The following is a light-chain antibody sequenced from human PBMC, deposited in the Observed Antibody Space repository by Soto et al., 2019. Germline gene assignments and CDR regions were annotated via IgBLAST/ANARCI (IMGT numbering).Light chain of an antibody. V-gene: IGLV1-40*01. J-gene: IGLJ1*01. CDR2: SDN. CDR1: SSNIGAGYV. Sequence: QSVLTQPPSASGTPGQRVTISCSGSSSNIGAGYVVHWYQQLPGAAPKLLIFSDNNRFFGVPDRFSGSKSGTSASLAITGLQAEDEADYYCQSYDNNSDYVFGTGTKLTVL. CDR3: QSYDNNSDYV.